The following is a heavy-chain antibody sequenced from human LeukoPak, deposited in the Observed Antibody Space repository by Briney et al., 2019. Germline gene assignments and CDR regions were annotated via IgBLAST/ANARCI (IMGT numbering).Heavy chain of an antibody. Sequence: PGGSVRLSCGASGFTFSRYWMHWVRQAPGKGLMWVSRINSDGSATTYADFVKGRFTISRDNAKNTVYLQMNSLRVDDTAIYYCERDYGAWGQGTLVTVSP. CDR1: GFTFSRYW. J-gene: IGHJ5*02. CDR2: INSDGSAT. D-gene: IGHD4/OR15-4a*01. V-gene: IGHV3-74*03. CDR3: ERDYGA.